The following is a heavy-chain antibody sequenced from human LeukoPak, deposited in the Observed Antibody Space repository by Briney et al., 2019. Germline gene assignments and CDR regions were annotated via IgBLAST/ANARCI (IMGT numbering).Heavy chain of an antibody. V-gene: IGHV1-69*04. CDR2: IIPILGIA. J-gene: IGHJ4*02. CDR1: GGTFSSYA. Sequence: ASVKVSCKASGGTFSSYAISWVRQAPGQGLEWMGRIIPILGIANYAQKFQGRVTITADESTSTAYMELSSLRSEDTAVYYCARDITMVRGVMGYWGQGTLVTVSS. D-gene: IGHD3-10*01. CDR3: ARDITMVRGVMGY.